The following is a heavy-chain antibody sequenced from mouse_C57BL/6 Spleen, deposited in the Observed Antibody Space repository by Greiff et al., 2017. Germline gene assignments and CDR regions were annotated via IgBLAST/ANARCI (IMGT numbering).Heavy chain of an antibody. V-gene: IGHV1-81*01. CDR3: ARRGDYYGSSYWYFDV. Sequence: QVQLQQSGAELARPGASVKLSCKASGYTFTSYGISWVKQRTGQGLEWIGEIYPRSGNTYYNEKFKGKATLTADKSSSTASMELRSLTSEDSAVYFCARRGDYYGSSYWYFDVWGTGTTVTVSS. CDR1: GYTFTSYG. J-gene: IGHJ1*03. D-gene: IGHD1-1*01. CDR2: IYPRSGNT.